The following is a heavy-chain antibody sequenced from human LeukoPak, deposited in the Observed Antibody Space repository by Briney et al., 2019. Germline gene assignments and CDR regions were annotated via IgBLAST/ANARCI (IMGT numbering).Heavy chain of an antibody. CDR3: ARDVAGSTVNTDEGGY. CDR1: GLTFSSYG. Sequence: PGGSLRLSCAASGLTFSSYGMSWVRQAPGRGLEWVSAISTTGGTTYYADSVRGRFTISRDNSRNTLYLQMNSLRAEDTAVYYCARDVAGSTVNTDEGGYWGLGTLVTVSS. D-gene: IGHD4-17*01. CDR2: ISTTGGTT. V-gene: IGHV3-23*01. J-gene: IGHJ4*02.